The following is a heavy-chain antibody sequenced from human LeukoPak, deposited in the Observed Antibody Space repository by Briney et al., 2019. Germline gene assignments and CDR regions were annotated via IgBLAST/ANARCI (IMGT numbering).Heavy chain of an antibody. CDR2: INTDGSST. V-gene: IGHV3-74*01. CDR1: GFTFSSYW. CDR3: ARQSYSSSFDYYYYYYMDV. Sequence: GGSLRLSCADSGFTFSSYWMHWVRQAPGKGLVWVSRINTDGSSTSYADSVKGRFTISRDNAKNTLYLQMNSLRAEDTAVYYCARQSYSSSFDYYYYYYMDVWGKGTTVTVSS. D-gene: IGHD6-13*01. J-gene: IGHJ6*03.